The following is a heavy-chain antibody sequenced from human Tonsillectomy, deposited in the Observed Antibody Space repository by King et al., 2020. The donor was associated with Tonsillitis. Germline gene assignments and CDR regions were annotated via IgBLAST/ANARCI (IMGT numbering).Heavy chain of an antibody. Sequence: QVQLQQWGAGLLKPSETLSLTCAVYGGSFSSFYWSWIRQPPGKGLEWIGEIDHSGNTNYNPSLKSRVSISVDMSKKQFSLRLSSVTAADTAVYYCARENYAIRGFIWGQGTMVTVSS. V-gene: IGHV4-34*01. CDR3: ARENYAIRGFI. CDR2: IDHSGNT. CDR1: GGSFSSFY. D-gene: IGHD1-7*01. J-gene: IGHJ3*02.